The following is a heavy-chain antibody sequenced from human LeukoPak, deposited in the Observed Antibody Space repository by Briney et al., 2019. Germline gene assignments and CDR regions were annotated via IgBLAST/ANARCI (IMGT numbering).Heavy chain of an antibody. CDR3: ARVVVPAAMNYYYYMDV. J-gene: IGHJ6*03. V-gene: IGHV1-69*04. CDR2: IIPILGIA. CDR1: GGTFSSYA. Sequence: ASVKVSCKASGGTFSSYAISWVRQAPGQGLEWMGRIIPILGIANYAQKFQGRVTITADKSTSTAYMELSSLRSEDTAVYYCARVVVPAAMNYYYYMDVWGKGTTVTVSS. D-gene: IGHD2-2*01.